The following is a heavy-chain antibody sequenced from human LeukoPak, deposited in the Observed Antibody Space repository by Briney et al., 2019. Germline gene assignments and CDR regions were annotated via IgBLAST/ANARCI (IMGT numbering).Heavy chain of an antibody. CDR1: GGSISSYY. J-gene: IGHJ6*04. CDR2: IYYSGST. Sequence: SETLSLTCTVSGGSISSYYWSWIRQPPGKGLEWVGYIYYSGSTNYNPSLKSRVTISVVTSKNQFSLKLSSVTAADTAVYYCARVYLNYGSAHYGMDVWGKGTTVTVSS. CDR3: ARVYLNYGSAHYGMDV. V-gene: IGHV4-59*01. D-gene: IGHD3-10*01.